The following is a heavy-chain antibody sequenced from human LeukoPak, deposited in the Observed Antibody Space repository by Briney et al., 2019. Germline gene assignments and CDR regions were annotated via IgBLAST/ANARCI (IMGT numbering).Heavy chain of an antibody. V-gene: IGHV3-30*03. D-gene: IGHD3-3*01. CDR1: GFTFSSYG. CDR2: ISYDGSNK. CDR3: ARPYYDFWSGYSENAYFDY. J-gene: IGHJ4*02. Sequence: PGGSLRLSCAASGFTFSSYGMHWVRQAPGKGPEWVAVISYDGSNKYYADSVKGRFTISRDNSKNTLYLQMNSLRAEDTAVYYCARPYYDFWSGYSENAYFDYWGQGTLVTVSS.